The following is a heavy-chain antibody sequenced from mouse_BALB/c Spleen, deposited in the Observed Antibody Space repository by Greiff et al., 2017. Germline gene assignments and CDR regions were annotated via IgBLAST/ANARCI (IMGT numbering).Heavy chain of an antibody. CDR1: GFTFSSYT. D-gene: IGHD2-4*01. CDR2: ISSGGSYT. V-gene: IGHV5-6-4*01. Sequence: EVKLVESGGGLVKPGGSLKLSCAASGFTFSSYTMSWVRQTPEKRLEWVATISSGGSYTYYPDSVKGRFTISRDNAKNTLYLQMSSLKSEDTAMYYCTRGNMITDAMDDWGQGTSVTVSS. CDR3: TRGNMITDAMDD. J-gene: IGHJ4*01.